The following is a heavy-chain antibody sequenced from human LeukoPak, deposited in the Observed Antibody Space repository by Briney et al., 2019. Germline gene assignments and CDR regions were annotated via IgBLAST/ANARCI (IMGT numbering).Heavy chain of an antibody. CDR2: IFTSGGT. CDR3: ARDLVAGRPHAFDI. CDR1: GGSISNYY. D-gene: IGHD6-6*01. J-gene: IGHJ3*02. V-gene: IGHV4-4*07. Sequence: SETLSLTCTVSGGSISNYYWSWLRQPAGKGLEWIGRIFTSGGTNYHPSLKSRVTISADTSKNQLSLKLTSVTAADTALYYCARDLVAGRPHAFDIWGQGTMVTVSS.